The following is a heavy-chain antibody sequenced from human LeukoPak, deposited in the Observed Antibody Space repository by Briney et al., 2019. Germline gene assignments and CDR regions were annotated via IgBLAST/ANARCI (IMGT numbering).Heavy chain of an antibody. CDR3: ARVGYSYGYEY. CDR2: IDIDGSTT. Sequence: GGSLRLSCAASGFTFSSYWMHWVRQAPGKGLVWVSRIDIDGSTTIYADSVRGRFTISRDNAKNTLYLQMNSLRAEDTAVYYCARVGYSYGYEYWGQGTLVTVSS. V-gene: IGHV3-74*01. J-gene: IGHJ4*02. D-gene: IGHD5-18*01. CDR1: GFTFSSYW.